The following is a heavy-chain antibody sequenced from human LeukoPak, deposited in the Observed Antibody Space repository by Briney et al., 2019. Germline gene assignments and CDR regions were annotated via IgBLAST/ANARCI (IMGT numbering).Heavy chain of an antibody. CDR2: MHYSGST. D-gene: IGHD2-15*01. J-gene: IGHJ4*02. CDR3: ARRYCSGGSCYSALEY. Sequence: PSETLSLTCTVSGGSISSYYWSWIRQPPGKGLEWIGYMHYSGSTNYNPSLKSRVIISVDTSKNQFSLNLSSVTAADTAVYYCARRYCSGGSCYSALEYWGQGTLVTVSS. V-gene: IGHV4-59*01. CDR1: GGSISSYY.